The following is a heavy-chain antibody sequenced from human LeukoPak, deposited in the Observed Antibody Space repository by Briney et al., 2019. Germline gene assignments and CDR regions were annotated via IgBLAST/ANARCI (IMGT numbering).Heavy chain of an antibody. Sequence: PGGSLRLSCAASGFTFSRYAMSWVRQAPGKGLEWVSVISESGITTYYADSVKGRFTISRDNAEKTVYLQMNSLRVEDTAVYYCAKYFLLGAVAGTPLDSWGQGTLASVSS. CDR3: AKYFLLGAVAGTPLDS. CDR2: ISESGITT. J-gene: IGHJ4*02. D-gene: IGHD6-19*01. CDR1: GFTFSRYA. V-gene: IGHV3-23*01.